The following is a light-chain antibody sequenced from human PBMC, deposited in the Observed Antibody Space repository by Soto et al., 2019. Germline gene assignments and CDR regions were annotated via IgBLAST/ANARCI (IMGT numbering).Light chain of an antibody. CDR1: SSDVGGYNY. J-gene: IGLJ1*01. V-gene: IGLV2-14*01. CDR2: EVS. CDR3: SSYTSNTTQYV. Sequence: QSVLTQPVSVSGSPGQSITISCTGTSSDVGGYNYVSWYQHHPGKAPKLMIFEVSYRPSGVSNRFSGSKSGNTASLTISGLRAEDEADYYCSSYTSNTTQYVFGTGTKVTVL.